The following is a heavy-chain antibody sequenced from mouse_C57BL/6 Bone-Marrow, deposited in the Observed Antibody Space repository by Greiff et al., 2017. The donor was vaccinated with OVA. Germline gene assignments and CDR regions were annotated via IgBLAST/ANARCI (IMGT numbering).Heavy chain of an antibody. V-gene: IGHV1-53*01. Sequence: QVQLKQPGTELVKPGASVKLSCKASGYTFTSYWMHWVKQRPGQGLEWIGNINPSNGGTNYNEKFKSKATLTVDKSSSTAYMQLSSLTSEDSAVYYCALYGSSYGGYFDYWGQGTTLTVSS. D-gene: IGHD1-1*01. CDR3: ALYGSSYGGYFDY. J-gene: IGHJ2*01. CDR2: INPSNGGT. CDR1: GYTFTSYW.